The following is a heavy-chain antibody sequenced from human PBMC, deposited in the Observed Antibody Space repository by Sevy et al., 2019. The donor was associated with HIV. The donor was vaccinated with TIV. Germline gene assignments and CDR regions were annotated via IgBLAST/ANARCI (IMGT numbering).Heavy chain of an antibody. D-gene: IGHD1-26*01. CDR1: GYSISSGYY. Sequence: SETLSLTCVVSGYSISSGYYWGWIRQPPGKGLEWIGSISHSGSTYYNPSLKSRVTISVDTSKNQFSLKLSSVTAADTAVYYCARVWSGSTNYYYYGLDVWGQGTTVTVSS. V-gene: IGHV4-38-2*01. J-gene: IGHJ6*02. CDR3: ARVWSGSTNYYYYGLDV. CDR2: ISHSGST.